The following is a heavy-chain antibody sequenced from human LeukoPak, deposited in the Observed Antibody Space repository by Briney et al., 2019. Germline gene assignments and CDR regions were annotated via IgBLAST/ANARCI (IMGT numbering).Heavy chain of an antibody. CDR3: AKGGYYYDSSGYYFDY. CDR1: GFTFSSYG. J-gene: IGHJ4*02. D-gene: IGHD3-22*01. Sequence: PGGSLILSCAASGFTFSSYGMHWVRQAPGKGLEWVAVISYDGSNKYYADSVKGRFTISRDNSKNTLYLQMNSLRAEDTAVYYCAKGGYYYDSSGYYFDYWGQGTLVTVSS. V-gene: IGHV3-30*18. CDR2: ISYDGSNK.